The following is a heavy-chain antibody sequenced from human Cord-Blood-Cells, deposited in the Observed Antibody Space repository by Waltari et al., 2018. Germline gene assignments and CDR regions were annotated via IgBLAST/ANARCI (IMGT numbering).Heavy chain of an antibody. J-gene: IGHJ4*02. Sequence: EVQLLQSGAEVKKPAESLQISCTGSGYSFTSYCIGWVRPMPGKGLEWMGILCPGDSDTRYSPFFQGQVTISADKSISTAYLQWSSLKASDTAMYYCARNPRGSYFDYWGQGTLVTVSS. V-gene: IGHV5-51*01. CDR3: ARNPRGSYFDY. CDR1: GYSFTSYC. D-gene: IGHD1-26*01. CDR2: LCPGDSDT.